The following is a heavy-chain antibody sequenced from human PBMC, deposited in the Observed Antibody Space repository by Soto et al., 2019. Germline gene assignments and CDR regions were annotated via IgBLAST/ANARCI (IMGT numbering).Heavy chain of an antibody. Sequence: QVQLVESGGGVVQPGRSLRLSCAASGFTFSSYGMHWVRQAPGKGLEWVAVIWYDGSNKYYADSVKGRFTISRDNSKNSLYLQMNSLRAEDTAVYYCARSSIVVDNKLIWYFDLWGRGTLVTVSS. J-gene: IGHJ2*01. CDR3: ARSSIVVDNKLIWYFDL. D-gene: IGHD3-22*01. V-gene: IGHV3-33*01. CDR2: IWYDGSNK. CDR1: GFTFSSYG.